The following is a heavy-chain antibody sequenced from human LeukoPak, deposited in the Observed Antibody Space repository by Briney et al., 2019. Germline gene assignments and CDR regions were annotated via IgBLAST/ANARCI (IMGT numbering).Heavy chain of an antibody. D-gene: IGHD5-18*01. Sequence: PSETLSLTCAVYGGSFSGYYWSWIRQPPGKRLEWIGEINHSGSTNYNPSLKSRVTISVDTSKNQFSLKLSSVTAADTAVYYCARRMARNLARGPQRGYSYGYVGSGEGYWGQGTLVTVSS. J-gene: IGHJ4*02. CDR3: ARRMARNLARGPQRGYSYGYVGSGEGY. CDR1: GGSFSGYY. V-gene: IGHV4-34*01. CDR2: INHSGST.